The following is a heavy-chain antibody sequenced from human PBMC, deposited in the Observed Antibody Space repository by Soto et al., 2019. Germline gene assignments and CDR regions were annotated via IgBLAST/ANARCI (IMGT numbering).Heavy chain of an antibody. Sequence: GGSLRLSCAASGFTFSSYWMHWVRQAPGKGLVWVSRINSDGSSTSYADSVKGRFTISRDNAKNTLYLQMNSLRAEDTAVYYCARGGYYDFWSGYYTAGYGMDVWGQGTRVTVSS. CDR2: INSDGSST. V-gene: IGHV3-74*01. CDR1: GFTFSSYW. D-gene: IGHD3-3*01. CDR3: ARGGYYDFWSGYYTAGYGMDV. J-gene: IGHJ6*02.